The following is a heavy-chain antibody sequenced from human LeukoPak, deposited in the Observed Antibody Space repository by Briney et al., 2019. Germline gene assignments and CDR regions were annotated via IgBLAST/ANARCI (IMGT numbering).Heavy chain of an antibody. J-gene: IGHJ4*02. V-gene: IGHV1-8*01. CDR2: MNPNSGNT. Sequence: ASVKVSCKASGYTFTSYDINWVRQATGQGLEWMGWMNPNSGNTGYAQKFQGRVTMTRNTSIITAYMELSSLRSEDTAVYYCARGRGIAAAGDFDYWGQGTLVTVSS. D-gene: IGHD6-13*01. CDR3: ARGRGIAAAGDFDY. CDR1: GYTFTSYD.